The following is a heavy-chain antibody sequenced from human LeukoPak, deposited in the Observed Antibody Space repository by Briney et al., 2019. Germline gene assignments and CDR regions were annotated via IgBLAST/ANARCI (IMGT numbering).Heavy chain of an antibody. Sequence: SETLSLTCTVSGGSISSSSYYWGWIRQPPGKGLEWIGSIYYSGSTYYNPSLKSRDTISVDTSKNQFSLKLSSVTAADTAVYYCARHQTYGGSLFDYWGQGTLVTVSS. D-gene: IGHD4-23*01. CDR1: GGSISSSSYY. CDR2: IYYSGST. V-gene: IGHV4-39*01. J-gene: IGHJ4*02. CDR3: ARHQTYGGSLFDY.